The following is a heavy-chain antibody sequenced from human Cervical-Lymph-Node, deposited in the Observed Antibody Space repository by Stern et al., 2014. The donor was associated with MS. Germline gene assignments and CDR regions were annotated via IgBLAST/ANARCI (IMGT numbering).Heavy chain of an antibody. D-gene: IGHD1-7*01. CDR1: GGTFNTYA. J-gene: IGHJ4*02. V-gene: IGHV1-69*01. Sequence: VQLVESGAEVKKPGSSVKVSCKVSGGTFNTYAFTWVRQAPGQGPEWMGGIIPIFGTANYAQKFQGRVTITADESTSTAYMELSSLRSEDTAVYYCANYNWNYEAYFDYWGQGTLVTVSS. CDR3: ANYNWNYEAYFDY. CDR2: IIPIFGTA.